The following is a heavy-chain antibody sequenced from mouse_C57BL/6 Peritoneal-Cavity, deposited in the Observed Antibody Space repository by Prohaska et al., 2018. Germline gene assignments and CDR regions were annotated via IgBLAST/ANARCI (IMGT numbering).Heavy chain of an antibody. J-gene: IGHJ4*01. CDR3: ARLLGDY. V-gene: IGHV4-1*01. CDR2: INPDSMTI. Sequence: EVKLLQSGGGLVQPGGSLKLSCAASGIDFSRYWMSWGRRAPVKVLEWIGEINPDSMTINYAPSLKDKFIISIDNAKNTLYLQMSKVRSEDTALYYCARLLGDYWGQGTSVTVSS. CDR1: GIDFSRYW.